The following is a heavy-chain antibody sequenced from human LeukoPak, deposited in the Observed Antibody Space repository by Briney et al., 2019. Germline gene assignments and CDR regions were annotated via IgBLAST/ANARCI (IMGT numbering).Heavy chain of an antibody. V-gene: IGHV3-21*01. D-gene: IGHD3-3*01. J-gene: IGHJ5*02. CDR2: ISSSSSYI. Sequence: TGGSLRLSCAASGFTFSSYSMNWVRQAPGKGLEWVSSISSSSSYIYYADSVKGRFTISRDNAKNSLYLQMNSLRAEDTAVYYCARGGMAVAYYDFWSGYSAADYNWFDPWGQGTLVTVFS. CDR3: ARGGMAVAYYDFWSGYSAADYNWFDP. CDR1: GFTFSSYS.